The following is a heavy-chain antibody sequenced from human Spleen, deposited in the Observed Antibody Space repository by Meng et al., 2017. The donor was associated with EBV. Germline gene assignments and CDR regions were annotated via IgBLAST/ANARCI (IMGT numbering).Heavy chain of an antibody. J-gene: IGHJ5*02. V-gene: IGHV4-4*02. D-gene: IGHD2-15*01. Sequence: VPRQESAPGRVKPSDTRSLTCAVSGASIRSSNWWNWVRQPPGKGLEWIGEIYHSGDTNFNPSLKSRVTMSVDKSRNQFSLRLSSVTAADTAVYYCARPYCSGGSCYGWFDPWGQGTLVTVSS. CDR2: IYHSGDT. CDR1: GASIRSSNW. CDR3: ARPYCSGGSCYGWFDP.